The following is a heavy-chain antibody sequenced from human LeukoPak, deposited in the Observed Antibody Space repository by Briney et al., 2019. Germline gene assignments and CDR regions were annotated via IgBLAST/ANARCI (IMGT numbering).Heavy chain of an antibody. D-gene: IGHD7-27*01. Sequence: ASVKVSCKASGYTFINYYIHWARQAPGQGLEWMGLINPGGGSTTYSQKFQGRVTMTRDTSTNTVYMELNSLRSEDTALYYCARARTGDSDYWGQGTLVTVSS. CDR1: GYTFINYY. V-gene: IGHV1-46*01. J-gene: IGHJ4*02. CDR3: ARARTGDSDY. CDR2: INPGGGST.